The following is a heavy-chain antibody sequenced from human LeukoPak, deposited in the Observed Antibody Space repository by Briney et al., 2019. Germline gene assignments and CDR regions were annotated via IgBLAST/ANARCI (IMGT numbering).Heavy chain of an antibody. J-gene: IGHJ4*02. D-gene: IGHD2-15*01. Sequence: ASVKVSCKASGYTFTSYDINWVRQATGQGLEWMGRIIPILGIANYAQKFQGRVTITADKSTSTAYMELSSLRSEDTAVYYCARVCSGGSCYPPPVVWGQGTLVTVSS. CDR2: IIPILGIA. V-gene: IGHV1-69*04. CDR3: ARVCSGGSCYPPPVV. CDR1: GYTFTSYD.